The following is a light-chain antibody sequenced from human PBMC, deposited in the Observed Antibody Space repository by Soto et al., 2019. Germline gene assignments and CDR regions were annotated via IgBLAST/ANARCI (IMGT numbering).Light chain of an antibody. CDR3: QHYNNWPFT. CDR2: DAS. V-gene: IGKV3D-15*01. Sequence: EVVLTQSPGTLSLSPGQRATLSCRASQSVASNLAWYQQRPGQPPRLLISDASTRASGVPVRFSGSGSGTEFTLTISNLQSEDFAVYYCQHYNNWPFTFGQGTKVDIK. CDR1: QSVASN. J-gene: IGKJ2*01.